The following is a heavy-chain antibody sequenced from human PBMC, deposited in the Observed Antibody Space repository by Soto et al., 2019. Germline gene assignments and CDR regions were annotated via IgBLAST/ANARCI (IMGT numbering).Heavy chain of an antibody. V-gene: IGHV3-23*01. J-gene: IGHJ4*02. CDR3: PKAHGWIAQDGGAFVY. CDR2: ISGSGGST. Sequence: GGSLRLSCAASGFTFSSYAMSWVRQAPGKGLEWVSAISGSGGSTYYADSVKGRFTISRDNSKNTLYLQMNSLRAEDTVVYYCPKAHGWIAQDGGAFVYVGQGTLVTVSS. CDR1: GFTFSSYA. D-gene: IGHD5-12*01.